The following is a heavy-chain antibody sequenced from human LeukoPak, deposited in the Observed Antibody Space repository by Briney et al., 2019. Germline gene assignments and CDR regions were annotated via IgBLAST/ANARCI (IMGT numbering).Heavy chain of an antibody. CDR2: IRGSSRYI. V-gene: IGHV3-21*01. D-gene: IGHD2-21*02. CDR3: TRGQSYCGADCYSD. CDR1: GFIFTNYT. Sequence: GGSLRLSCAASGFIFTNYTMNWVRQAPGKGLEWVSSIRGSSRYIYYADSVKGRFTISRDNSENTVFLQMNSLRVEDTALYYCTRGQSYCGADCYSDWGQGTLVTVSS. J-gene: IGHJ4*02.